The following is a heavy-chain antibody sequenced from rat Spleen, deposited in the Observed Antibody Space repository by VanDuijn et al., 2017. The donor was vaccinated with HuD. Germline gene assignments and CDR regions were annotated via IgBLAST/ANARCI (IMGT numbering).Heavy chain of an antibody. D-gene: IGHD1-11*01. CDR1: GFTYSNYA. Sequence: EVQLVESGGGLVQPGRSLKLSCAASGFTYSNYAMAWVRQAPKKGLEWVATILYDDTNVYYRDSVKGRFTISRDNAKSTLYLQMNSLRSEDTATYYCARHEDYGGYSRDYFDYWGQGVMVTVSS. J-gene: IGHJ2*01. V-gene: IGHV5-7*01. CDR3: ARHEDYGGYSRDYFDY. CDR2: ILYDDTNV.